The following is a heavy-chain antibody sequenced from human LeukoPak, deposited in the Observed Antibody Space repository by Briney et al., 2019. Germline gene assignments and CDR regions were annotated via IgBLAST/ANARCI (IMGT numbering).Heavy chain of an antibody. CDR2: IYYSGST. CDR1: GGSISGGGYY. V-gene: IGHV4-31*03. D-gene: IGHD6-19*01. J-gene: IGHJ4*02. CDR3: ARGASSGWYFSFDY. Sequence: SQTLSLTCTVSGGSISGGGYYWSWIRQHPGKGLEWIGYIYYSGSTYYNPSLKSRVTISVDTSKNQFSLKLSSVTAADTAVYYCARGASSGWYFSFDYWGQGTLVTVSS.